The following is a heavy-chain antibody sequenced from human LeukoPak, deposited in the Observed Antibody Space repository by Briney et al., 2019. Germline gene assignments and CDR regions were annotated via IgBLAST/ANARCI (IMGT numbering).Heavy chain of an antibody. CDR2: VYHSGST. CDR1: DYPISSGNY. Sequence: PSETLSLTCDVSDYPISSGNYWGWIRQPPGKGLEWIGSVYHSGSTHYSPSLKSRVTIAVDTSKNQFSLKLSSVTAADTAVYYCARNDSSGYFDYWGQGTLVTVSS. J-gene: IGHJ4*02. V-gene: IGHV4-38-2*01. D-gene: IGHD3-22*01. CDR3: ARNDSSGYFDY.